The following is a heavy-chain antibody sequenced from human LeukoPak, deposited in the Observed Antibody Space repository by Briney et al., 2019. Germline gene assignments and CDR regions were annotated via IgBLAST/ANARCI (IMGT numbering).Heavy chain of an antibody. V-gene: IGHV3-74*01. CDR1: GFTFSSYW. CDR3: ARDHSVAVAGWFDP. D-gene: IGHD6-19*01. CDR2: INSDGSST. Sequence: GGSLRLSCAASGFTFSSYWMHWVRQAPGKGLVWVSRINSDGSSTSYADSVKGRFTISGDNAKNSLYLQMNSLRAEDTAVYYCARDHSVAVAGWFDPWGQGTLVTVSS. J-gene: IGHJ5*02.